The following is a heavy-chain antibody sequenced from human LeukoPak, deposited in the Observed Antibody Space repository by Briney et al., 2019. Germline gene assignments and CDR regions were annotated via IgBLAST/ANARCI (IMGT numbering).Heavy chain of an antibody. CDR1: GFPFSSYS. V-gene: IGHV3-7*03. Sequence: GGSLRLSCAASGFPFSSYSMTWVRQAPGKGLEWVANIKPDGTTKFYVDSVKGRFTISRDNALNSLYLQMNSLRAEDPAIYYCARSIPYGTTWYGRSDYWGQGTLVTVSS. CDR2: IKPDGTTK. J-gene: IGHJ4*02. D-gene: IGHD6-13*01. CDR3: ARSIPYGTTWYGRSDY.